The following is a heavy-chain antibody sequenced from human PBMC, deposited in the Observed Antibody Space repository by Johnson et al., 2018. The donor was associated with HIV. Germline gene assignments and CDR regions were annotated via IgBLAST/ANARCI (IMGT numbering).Heavy chain of an antibody. CDR1: GITVSSSY. CDR2: IYSGGNT. J-gene: IGHJ3*02. V-gene: IGHV3-66*01. CDR3: AKGSIAARWGAFDI. D-gene: IGHD6-6*01. Sequence: VQLVESGGGLVQPGGSLRLSCAASGITVSSSYMSWVRQAPGKGLEWVSVIYSGGNTYYADSVRGRFTISRDNSKNTLYLQMNSLRAEDTALYYCAKGSIAARWGAFDIWGQGTMVTVSS.